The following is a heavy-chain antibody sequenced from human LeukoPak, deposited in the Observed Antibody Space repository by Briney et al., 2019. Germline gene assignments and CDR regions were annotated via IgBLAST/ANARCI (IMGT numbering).Heavy chain of an antibody. CDR3: ARDGRDGDYFDY. D-gene: IGHD4-17*01. J-gene: IGHJ4*02. CDR2: ISWNSGSI. Sequence: GGSLRLSCAASGFTFDDYAMHWVRQAPGKGLGWVSGISWNSGSIGYADSVKGRFTISRDNAKNSLYLQMNSLRAEDTAVYYCARDGRDGDYFDYWGQGTLVTVSS. CDR1: GFTFDDYA. V-gene: IGHV3-9*01.